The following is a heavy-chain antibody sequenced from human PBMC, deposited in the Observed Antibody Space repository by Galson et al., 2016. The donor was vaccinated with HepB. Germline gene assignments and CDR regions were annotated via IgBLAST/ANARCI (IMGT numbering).Heavy chain of an antibody. J-gene: IGHJ4*02. CDR2: IYSGGST. D-gene: IGHD5-24*01. CDR1: GFTVSSNY. Sequence: SLRLSCAASGFTVSSNYMTWVRQAPGKGLEWVSVIYSGGSTYYADSVKGRFTISRDNSKNTLYLQMNSLSAEDTAVYYCARVSDGYNTAPVDYWGQGTLVTVSS. V-gene: IGHV3-66*01. CDR3: ARVSDGYNTAPVDY.